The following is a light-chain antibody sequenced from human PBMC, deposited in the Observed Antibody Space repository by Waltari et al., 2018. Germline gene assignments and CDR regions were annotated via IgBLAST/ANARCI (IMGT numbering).Light chain of an antibody. CDR3: QQHYSTPLT. V-gene: IGKV4-1*01. CDR2: WAS. CDR1: QSVLYSSHNKNY. Sequence: DIQMTQSPDSLAVSLGERATINCKASQSVLYSSHNKNYLAWYQAKPGQPPKLLLSWASTREYGVPDRFSGSGSGTDFTLTISSLQAEDVAVYYCQQHYSTPLTFGGGTKVEIK. J-gene: IGKJ4*01.